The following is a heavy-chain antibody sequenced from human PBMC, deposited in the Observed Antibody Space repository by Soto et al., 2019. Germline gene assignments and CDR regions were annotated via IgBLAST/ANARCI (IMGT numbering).Heavy chain of an antibody. J-gene: IGHJ4*02. D-gene: IGHD6-13*01. V-gene: IGHV3-23*01. CDR1: GFTFSSYA. CDR2: ISGSGGST. CDR3: AKNQASSWYEIDY. Sequence: GGSLRLSCAASGFTFSSYAMSWVRQAPGKGLEWVSAISGSGGSTYYADSVKGRFTISRDNSKNTLYLQMNSLRAEDTAVYYCAKNQASSWYEIDYWGQETLDTASS.